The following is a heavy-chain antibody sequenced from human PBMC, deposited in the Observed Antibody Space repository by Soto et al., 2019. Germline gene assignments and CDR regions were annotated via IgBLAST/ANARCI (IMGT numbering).Heavy chain of an antibody. J-gene: IGHJ5*02. Sequence: QVQLVQSGAEVKKPGASVKVSCKASGYTFTNYGISWVRQAPGQGLEWMGWINTYNGNTNHAQKLQGRVTMTTDTSTSTAYMELRSLRSDDTAVYYCARGVGSGTYYNQYNWFDPWGQGTLVTGSS. CDR3: ARGVGSGTYYNQYNWFDP. CDR2: INTYNGNT. CDR1: GYTFTNYG. V-gene: IGHV1-18*01. D-gene: IGHD3-10*01.